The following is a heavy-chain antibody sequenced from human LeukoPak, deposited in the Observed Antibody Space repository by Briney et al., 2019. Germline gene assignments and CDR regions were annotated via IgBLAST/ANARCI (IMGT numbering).Heavy chain of an antibody. D-gene: IGHD2-15*01. CDR1: GFTFSNAW. CDR3: TTRAAMGLGCCSGGSCYVNDY. CDR2: IKSKTDGGTT. V-gene: IGHV3-15*01. Sequence: GGSLRLSCAASGFTFSNAWMSWVRQAPGKGLEWVGRIKSKTDGGTTDYAAPVKGRFTISRDDSKNTLYLQMNSLKTEDTAVYYCTTRAAMGLGCCSGGSCYVNDYWGQGTLVTVSS. J-gene: IGHJ4*02.